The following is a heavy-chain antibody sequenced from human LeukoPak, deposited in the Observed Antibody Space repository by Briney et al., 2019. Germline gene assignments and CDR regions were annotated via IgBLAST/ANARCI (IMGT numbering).Heavy chain of an antibody. CDR2: ISGSGGST. V-gene: IGHV3-23*01. J-gene: IGHJ4*02. D-gene: IGHD3-10*01. CDR1: GFTFSSYA. CDR3: AKDQGNYYGSGSYIY. Sequence: PGRSLRLSCAASGFTFSSYAMSWVRQAPGKGLEWVSAISGSGGSTYYADSVKGRFTISRDNSKNTLYLQMNSLRAEDTAVYYCAKDQGNYYGSGSYIYWGQGTLVTVSS.